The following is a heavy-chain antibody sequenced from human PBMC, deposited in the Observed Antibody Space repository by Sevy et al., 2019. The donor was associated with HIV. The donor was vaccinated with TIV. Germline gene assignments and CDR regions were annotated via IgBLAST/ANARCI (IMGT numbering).Heavy chain of an antibody. CDR1: GYTFTSSY. D-gene: IGHD3-22*01. J-gene: IGHJ4*01. V-gene: IGHV1-46*01. CDR2: INPGGGDT. Sequence: GASVKVSCKASGYTFTSSYLHWVRQAPGQGLEWMGIINPGGGDTNYAQKFQGRVTMTRDTATSTVYMELSSLRSEDTAVYYCARGYDNSGHFDYWGHGTLVTVSS. CDR3: ARGYDNSGHFDY.